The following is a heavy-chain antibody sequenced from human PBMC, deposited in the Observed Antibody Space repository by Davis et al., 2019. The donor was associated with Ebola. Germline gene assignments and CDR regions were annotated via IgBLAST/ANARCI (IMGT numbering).Heavy chain of an antibody. D-gene: IGHD2-8*01. CDR3: VCGRGVAMDGVVSYFYGMNV. CDR2: IYFSGST. CDR1: GGSFSGYY. Sequence: MPSETLSLTCAVYGGSFSGYYWNWIRQHPEKGLEWIGHIYFSGSTSYNPSLKGRATISIDTSKNQFSLRLTSVNAADTAVYYCVCGRGVAMDGVVSYFYGMNVWGKGTTVSVSS. J-gene: IGHJ6*04. V-gene: IGHV4-34*09.